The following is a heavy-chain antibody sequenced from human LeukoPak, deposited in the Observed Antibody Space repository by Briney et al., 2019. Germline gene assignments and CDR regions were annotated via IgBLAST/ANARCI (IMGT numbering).Heavy chain of an antibody. Sequence: SETLSLTCTVSGGCISSYYWSWIRQPPGKGLEWIGYIYYSGSTNYNPSLKSRVTISVDTSKNQFSLKLSSVTAADTAVYYCARVDEGSYYYDSSGYFNWFDPWGQGTLVTVSS. CDR1: GGCISSYY. J-gene: IGHJ5*02. D-gene: IGHD3-22*01. V-gene: IGHV4-59*12. CDR3: ARVDEGSYYYDSSGYFNWFDP. CDR2: IYYSGST.